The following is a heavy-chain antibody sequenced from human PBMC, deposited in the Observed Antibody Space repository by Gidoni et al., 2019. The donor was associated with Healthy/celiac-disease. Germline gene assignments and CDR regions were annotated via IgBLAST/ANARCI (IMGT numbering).Heavy chain of an antibody. CDR1: GFTLSSYG. Sequence: QVQLVASGGGVVQPGRSLRLACAASGFTLSSYGMHWVRQAPGKGLGWVAVIWYDGSNKYYADSVEGRFTISRDKSKNTLYLQMNSLRAEDTAVYYCARDLTAGTGGFGYWGQGTLVTVSS. CDR2: IWYDGSNK. V-gene: IGHV3-33*01. D-gene: IGHD6-13*01. CDR3: ARDLTAGTGGFGY. J-gene: IGHJ4*02.